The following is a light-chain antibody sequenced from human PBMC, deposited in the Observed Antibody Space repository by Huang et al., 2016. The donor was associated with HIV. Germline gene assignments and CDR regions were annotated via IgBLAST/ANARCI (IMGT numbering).Light chain of an antibody. CDR1: QSISSY. Sequence: DIQMTQSPSSLSASVADRVTITCRASQSISSYLNWYQQKPGKAPKLLIYAASSLQSGVPSRFSGSGSGTDFTLTISSLQPEDFATYYCQQSYSTLRYTFGQGTKLEIK. CDR3: QQSYSTLRYT. CDR2: AAS. V-gene: IGKV1-39*01. J-gene: IGKJ2*01.